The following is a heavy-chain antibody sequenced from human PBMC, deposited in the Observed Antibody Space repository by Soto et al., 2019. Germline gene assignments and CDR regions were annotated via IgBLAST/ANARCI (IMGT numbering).Heavy chain of an antibody. CDR2: ISAYNGNT. D-gene: IGHD3-22*01. J-gene: IGHJ3*02. Sequence: ASVKVSCKASGYTFSSYAISWVRQAPGQGLEWMGWISAYNGNTNYAQKLQGRVTMTTDTPTSTAYMELRSLRSDDTAVYYCARAVNYYDSSGSDAFDIWGQGTMVTVSS. CDR3: ARAVNYYDSSGSDAFDI. CDR1: GYTFSSYA. V-gene: IGHV1-18*01.